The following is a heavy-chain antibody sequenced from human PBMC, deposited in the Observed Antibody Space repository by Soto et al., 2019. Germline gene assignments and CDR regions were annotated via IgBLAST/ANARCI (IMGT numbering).Heavy chain of an antibody. CDR3: SRDRGQLPLFDY. D-gene: IGHD2-2*01. CDR2: IRSKAYGGTT. J-gene: IGHJ4*02. CDR1: GFTFGDYA. Sequence: GALRLSCTASGFTFGDYAMSWFRQAPGKGLEWVGFIRSKAYGGTTEYAASVKGRFTISRDDSKSIAYLQMNSLKTEDTAVYYFSRDRGQLPLFDYWGQGTLVTVSS. V-gene: IGHV3-49*03.